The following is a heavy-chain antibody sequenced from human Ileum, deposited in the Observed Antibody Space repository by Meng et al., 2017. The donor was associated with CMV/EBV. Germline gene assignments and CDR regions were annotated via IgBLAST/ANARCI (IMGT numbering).Heavy chain of an antibody. Sequence: GGSLRLSCAASGFTFSAYTMTWVRQAPEKGLEWVSRIRGNGGSAAYADSVQDRFTISRDNSQNTLYLQMNSLRVEDTTIYFCARGAAFGVTAPDYWGQGKLVTVSS. CDR1: GFTFSAYT. CDR3: ARGAAFGVTAPDY. CDR2: IRGNGGSA. V-gene: IGHV3-23*01. J-gene: IGHJ4*02. D-gene: IGHD3-3*01.